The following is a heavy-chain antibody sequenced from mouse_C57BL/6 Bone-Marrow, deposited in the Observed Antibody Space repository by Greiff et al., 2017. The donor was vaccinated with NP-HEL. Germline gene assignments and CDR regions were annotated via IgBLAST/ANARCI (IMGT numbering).Heavy chain of an antibody. J-gene: IGHJ3*01. D-gene: IGHD1-1*01. CDR3: ASWYYGSSPWFAY. V-gene: IGHV1-50*01. CDR1: GYTFTSYW. Sequence: QVQLQQPGAELVKPGASVKLSCKASGYTFTSYWMQWVKQRPGQGLEWIGEIDPSDSYTNYNQNVKGQATLTVDTSSSTAYMQLSSLTSEDSAVYYCASWYYGSSPWFAYWGQGTLVTVSA. CDR2: IDPSDSYT.